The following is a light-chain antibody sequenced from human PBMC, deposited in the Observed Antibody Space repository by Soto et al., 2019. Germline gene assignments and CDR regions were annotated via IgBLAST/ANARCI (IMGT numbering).Light chain of an antibody. V-gene: IGLV2-14*03. CDR3: SSYTSTFYGV. CDR1: SSDVGGYNY. J-gene: IGLJ3*02. CDR2: DVT. Sequence: QSALTQPASVSGSPGQSITISCTGTSSDVGGYNYVSWYQHHPGKAPKLMIYDVTNRPSGVSSRFSGSRSGNTASLTISGLQAEDEADYYCSSYTSTFYGVFGGGTKLTVL.